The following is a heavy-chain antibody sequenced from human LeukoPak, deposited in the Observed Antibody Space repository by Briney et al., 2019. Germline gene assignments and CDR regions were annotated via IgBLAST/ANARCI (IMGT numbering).Heavy chain of an antibody. CDR2: ISWDGGST. CDR3: AKAYSSGWYNYYYYMDV. J-gene: IGHJ6*03. D-gene: IGHD6-19*01. Sequence: GGSLRLSCAASGFTFDDYTMHWVRQAPGKGLEWVSLISWDGGSTYYADSVKGRFTISRDNSKNSLYLQMNSLRAEDTALYYCAKAYSSGWYNYYYYMDVWGKGTTVTVSS. CDR1: GFTFDDYT. V-gene: IGHV3-43D*03.